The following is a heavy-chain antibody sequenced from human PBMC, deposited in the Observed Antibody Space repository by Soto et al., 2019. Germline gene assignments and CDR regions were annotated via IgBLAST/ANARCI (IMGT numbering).Heavy chain of an antibody. J-gene: IGHJ3*02. Sequence: GASVKVSCKASGGSFSSYAISWVRQAPGQGLEWMGGIIPIFGTANYAQKFQGRVTITADESTSTAYMELSSLRSEDTAVYYCARVVVAMVVWADAFDIWGQGTMVTVSS. CDR3: ARVVVAMVVWADAFDI. D-gene: IGHD5-18*01. CDR1: GGSFSSYA. CDR2: IIPIFGTA. V-gene: IGHV1-69*13.